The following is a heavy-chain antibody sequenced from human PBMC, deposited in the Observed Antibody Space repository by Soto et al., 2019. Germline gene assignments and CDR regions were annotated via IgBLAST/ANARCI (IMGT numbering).Heavy chain of an antibody. Sequence: XERLSLTCAVYGGSFSGYYWSWIRQPPGKGLEWIGEINHSGSTNYNPSLKSRVTISVDTSKNQFSLKLSSVTAADTAVYYCARTMTTVTTDAFDLWGQGTMVTVSS. CDR1: GGSFSGYY. CDR2: INHSGST. J-gene: IGHJ3*01. D-gene: IGHD4-17*01. CDR3: ARTMTTVTTDAFDL. V-gene: IGHV4-34*01.